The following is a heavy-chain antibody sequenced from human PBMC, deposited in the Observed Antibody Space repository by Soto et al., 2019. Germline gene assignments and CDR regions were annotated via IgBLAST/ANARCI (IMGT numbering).Heavy chain of an antibody. J-gene: IGHJ4*02. CDR3: ARRALNCSGGSCYFSAFDY. D-gene: IGHD2-15*01. CDR1: GGSISSYY. V-gene: IGHV4-59*08. CDR2: IYYSGST. Sequence: SETLSLTCTVSGGSISSYYWSWIRQPPGKGLEWIGYIYYSGSTNYNPSLKSRVTISVDTSKNQFSLKLRSVTAADTAVYYCARRALNCSGGSCYFSAFDYWGQGTLVTVSS.